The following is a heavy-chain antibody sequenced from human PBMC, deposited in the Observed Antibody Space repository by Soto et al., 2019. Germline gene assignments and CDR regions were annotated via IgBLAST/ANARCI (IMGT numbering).Heavy chain of an antibody. V-gene: IGHV3-30-3*01. J-gene: IGHJ5*02. CDR3: AREMGITMLRGVISAPMFVP. CDR1: GFTFSSYA. D-gene: IGHD3-10*01. Sequence: GGSLRLSCAASGFTFSSYAMHWVRQAPGKGLEWVAVISYDGSNKYYADSVKGRFTISRDNSKNTLYLKMNSLRAEDTAVYYFAREMGITMLRGVISAPMFVPWGQGTLVTVSS. CDR2: ISYDGSNK.